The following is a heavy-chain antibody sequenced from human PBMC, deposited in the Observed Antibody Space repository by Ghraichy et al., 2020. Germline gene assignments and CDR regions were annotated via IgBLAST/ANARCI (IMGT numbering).Heavy chain of an antibody. CDR3: ARDDYAARPGDY. CDR1: GFTFRSHW. D-gene: IGHD4/OR15-4a*01. V-gene: IGHV3-7*03. J-gene: IGHJ4*02. Sequence: GGSLRLSCAASGFTFRSHWMTWVRQAPGKGLEWVANIKQDGSEKFYVDSVKGRFTISRDNAENSLYLQMNSLRAEDTAFYYCARDDYAARPGDYWGQGTLVTVSS. CDR2: IKQDGSEK.